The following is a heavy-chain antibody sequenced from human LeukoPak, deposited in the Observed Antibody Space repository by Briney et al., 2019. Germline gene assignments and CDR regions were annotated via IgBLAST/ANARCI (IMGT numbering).Heavy chain of an antibody. CDR3: VKENYGDFGPYYFDY. CDR1: GFTFSSYA. Sequence: GGSLRLSCAASGFTFSSYAMSWVRQAPGKGLEWVSAISGSGGSTYYADSVKGRFTISRDNSKNTLYLQMNSLRAEDTAVYYCVKENYGDFGPYYFDYWGQGTLVTVSS. J-gene: IGHJ4*02. V-gene: IGHV3-23*01. CDR2: ISGSGGST. D-gene: IGHD4-17*01.